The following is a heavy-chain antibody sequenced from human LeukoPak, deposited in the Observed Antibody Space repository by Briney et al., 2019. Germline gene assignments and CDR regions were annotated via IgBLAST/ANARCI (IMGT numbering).Heavy chain of an antibody. CDR1: GFSLSTNGMR. CDR3: ARTYCSAGSCYFLFDY. D-gene: IGHD2-15*01. Sequence: SGPALVKPTQTLTLTCTFSGFSLSTNGMRVSWIRQPPGKALEWLARIDWDDDKFYSTSLKTRLTISKDTSKNQVVLIMTNMDPVDTATYYCARTYCSAGSCYFLFDYWGQGTLVTVSS. CDR2: IDWDDDK. J-gene: IGHJ4*02. V-gene: IGHV2-70*04.